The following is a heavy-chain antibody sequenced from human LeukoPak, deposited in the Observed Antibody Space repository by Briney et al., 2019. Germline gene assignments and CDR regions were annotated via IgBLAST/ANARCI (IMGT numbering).Heavy chain of an antibody. CDR3: ARDSGQFDY. CDR2: INTGGGTT. CDR1: GYTFTGYY. D-gene: IGHD5-12*01. J-gene: IGHJ4*02. Sequence: GASVTVSCKASGYTFTGYYMHWVRQAPGQGLEWLGVINTGGGTTSSAQKFQGRVTMTRDTSTSTVYMELSSLTSEDTAVYYCARDSGQFDYWGQGTLVTVSS. V-gene: IGHV1-46*01.